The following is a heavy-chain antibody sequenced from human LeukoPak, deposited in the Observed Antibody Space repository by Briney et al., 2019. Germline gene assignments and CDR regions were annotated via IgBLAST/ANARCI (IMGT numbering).Heavy chain of an antibody. CDR1: GGSINSHNW. V-gene: IGHV4-4*02. CDR2: IYHSGST. J-gene: IGHJ6*03. D-gene: IGHD1-7*01. Sequence: SETLSLTCAVSGGSINSHNWWSWVRQPPGKGLEWTGEIYHSGSTNYNPSLKSRVIISVDKSKNQFSLKLSSVTAADTAVYYCARGTGTTSYYYMDVWGKGTTVTVSS. CDR3: ARGTGTTSYYYMDV.